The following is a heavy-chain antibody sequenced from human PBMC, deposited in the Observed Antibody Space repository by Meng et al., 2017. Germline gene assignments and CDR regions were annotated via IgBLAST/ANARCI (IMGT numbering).Heavy chain of an antibody. CDR1: GYTFTGYY. CDR2: INPNSGGT. J-gene: IGHJ4*02. D-gene: IGHD3-10*01. CDR3: ASELNTYGSGSYAY. V-gene: IGHV1-2*06. Sequence: QVPLVQSGDEVKKPGASVKVFCKASGYTFTGYYMHWVRQAPGQGLEWMGRINPNSGGTNYAQKFQGRVTMTRDTSISTAYMELSRLRSDDTAVYYCASELNTYGSGSYAYWGQGTLVTVSS.